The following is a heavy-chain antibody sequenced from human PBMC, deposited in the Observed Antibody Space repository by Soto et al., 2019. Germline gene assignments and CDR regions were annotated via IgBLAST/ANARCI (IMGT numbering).Heavy chain of an antibody. CDR2: IWYDGSNK. J-gene: IGHJ4*02. D-gene: IGHD6-13*01. CDR1: GFTFGSYG. CDR3: AREGIAAAGTFGPYDY. V-gene: IGHV3-33*01. Sequence: GGSLRLSCAASGFTFGSYGMHWVRQAPGKGLEWVAVIWYDGSNKYYADSVKGRFTISRDNSKNTLYLQMNSLRAEDTAVYYCAREGIAAAGTFGPYDYWGQGTLVTVSS.